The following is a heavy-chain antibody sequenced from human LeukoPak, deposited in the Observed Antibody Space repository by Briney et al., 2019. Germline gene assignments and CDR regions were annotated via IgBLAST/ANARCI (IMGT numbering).Heavy chain of an antibody. Sequence: ASVSVSCKASGYTFTTYFLHWVRQAPGQGLEWMGMINPSAGTTNYAQNFQGRVTMTRDTSTSTVYMDLTSLRSEDTAVYYCAREAHGGYFDYWGQGTLVTVSS. J-gene: IGHJ4*02. CDR1: GYTFTTYF. CDR2: INPSAGTT. D-gene: IGHD3-16*01. CDR3: AREAHGGYFDY. V-gene: IGHV1-46*01.